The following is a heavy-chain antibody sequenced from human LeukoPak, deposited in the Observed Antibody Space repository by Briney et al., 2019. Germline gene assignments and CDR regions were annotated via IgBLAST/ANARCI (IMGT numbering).Heavy chain of an antibody. CDR3: ARVRDYYGSGDNYYMDV. D-gene: IGHD3-10*01. J-gene: IGHJ6*03. Sequence: GGSLRLSCAASGFTFSSYWMHWVRHAPGKGLVWVSRINSDGSSTSYADSVKGRFTISRDNAKNTLYLQMNSLRAEDTAVYYCARVRDYYGSGDNYYMDVWGKGTTVTVSS. CDR1: GFTFSSYW. V-gene: IGHV3-74*01. CDR2: INSDGSST.